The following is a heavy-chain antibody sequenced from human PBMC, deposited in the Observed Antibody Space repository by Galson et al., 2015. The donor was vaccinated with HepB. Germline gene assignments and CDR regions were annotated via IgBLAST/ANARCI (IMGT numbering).Heavy chain of an antibody. Sequence: ETLSLTCTVSGGSISSSSYYWGWIRQPPGKGLEWIGSIYYSGSTYYNPSLKSRVTISVDTSKNQFSLKLSSVTAADTAVYYCARRQQQLQFDPWGQGTLVTVSS. CDR3: ARRQQQLQFDP. CDR1: GGSISSSSYY. D-gene: IGHD6-13*01. V-gene: IGHV4-39*01. CDR2: IYYSGST. J-gene: IGHJ5*02.